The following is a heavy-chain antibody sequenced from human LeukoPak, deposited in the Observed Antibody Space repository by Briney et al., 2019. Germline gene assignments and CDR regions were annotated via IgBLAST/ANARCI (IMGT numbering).Heavy chain of an antibody. D-gene: IGHD3-10*01. Sequence: SETLSLTCTVSGGSISTYYWNWIRQPPGKGLELIGYIYYSGTTNYNPSLKSRVTISVDTSKKQLSLKLSSVTAADTAVYYCARGTYGSGSYSVYWGQGTLVTVSS. CDR3: ARGTYGSGSYSVY. CDR2: IYYSGTT. J-gene: IGHJ4*02. V-gene: IGHV4-59*01. CDR1: GGSISTYY.